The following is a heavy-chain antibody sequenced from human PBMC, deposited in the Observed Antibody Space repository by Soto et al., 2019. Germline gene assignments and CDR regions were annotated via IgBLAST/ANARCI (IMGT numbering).Heavy chain of an antibody. CDR1: GGSIYNYY. V-gene: IGHV4-59*01. CDR3: AKAIRYAYDS. CDR2: ISYSGNTT. J-gene: IGHJ4*02. D-gene: IGHD3-16*01. Sequence: QVQLQESGPGLVKPSETLSLTCTVSGGSIYNYYWSWIRQPPGKGLEWIGYISYSGNTTNYNPSLKGQATIGLDTSKNQFSLRLSSVTAADTALYYCAKAIRYAYDSWGQGTLVTVSS.